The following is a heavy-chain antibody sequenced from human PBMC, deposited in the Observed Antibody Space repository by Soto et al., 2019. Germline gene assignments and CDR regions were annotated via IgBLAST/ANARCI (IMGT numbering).Heavy chain of an antibody. D-gene: IGHD3-9*01. Sequence: QVQLVESGGGVVQPGRSLRLSCAASGFTFSSYGMHWVRQAPGKGLEWVTLISYDGSNTYYADSVKGRFTISRDNPKNTLYLQINSLRPEDTAVYYCAAGQYFSDYWGQGTLVTVSS. J-gene: IGHJ4*02. V-gene: IGHV3-30*03. CDR2: ISYDGSNT. CDR3: AAGQYFSDY. CDR1: GFTFSSYG.